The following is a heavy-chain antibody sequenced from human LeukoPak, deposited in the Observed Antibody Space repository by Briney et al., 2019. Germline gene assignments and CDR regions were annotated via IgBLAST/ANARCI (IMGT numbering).Heavy chain of an antibody. Sequence: SETLSLTCTVSGGSIRSYYWSWIRRPAGKALEWIGRIYTSGSTNYNPSFKSRVTMSIDTSKNQFSLKLSSVTAADTAVYYCARDPGYYGSGTRGAFDIWGQGTMVTASS. CDR3: ARDPGYYGSGTRGAFDI. D-gene: IGHD3-10*01. V-gene: IGHV4-4*07. J-gene: IGHJ3*02. CDR1: GGSIRSYY. CDR2: IYTSGST.